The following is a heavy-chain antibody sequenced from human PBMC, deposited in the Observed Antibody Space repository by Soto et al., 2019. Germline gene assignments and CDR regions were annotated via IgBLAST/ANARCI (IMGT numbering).Heavy chain of an antibody. D-gene: IGHD5-12*01. J-gene: IGHJ5*02. Sequence: SETLSLTCAVSGGSISSGGYSWSWIRQPPGKGLEWIGYIYYSGSTNYNPSLKSRVTISLDTSKNQFSLKVSSVTAADTAVYYCARGYDWFDPWGQGTLVTVSS. CDR1: GGSISSGGYS. CDR2: IYYSGST. V-gene: IGHV4-61*08. CDR3: ARGYDWFDP.